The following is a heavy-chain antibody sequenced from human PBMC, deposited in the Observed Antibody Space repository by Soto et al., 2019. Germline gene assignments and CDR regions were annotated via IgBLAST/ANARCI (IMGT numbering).Heavy chain of an antibody. V-gene: IGHV1-3*01. Sequence: ASEKFSCKASGHMFTKSAMHLVRQAPGQRLEWMGWISGDSGNTKYSPKLQDRVTITRDTSASTAYMELSSLRSEDTALYYCARDGVAAGNINFDYWGQGTLVTVSS. D-gene: IGHD6-19*01. CDR3: ARDGVAAGNINFDY. CDR1: GHMFTKSA. CDR2: ISGDSGNT. J-gene: IGHJ4*01.